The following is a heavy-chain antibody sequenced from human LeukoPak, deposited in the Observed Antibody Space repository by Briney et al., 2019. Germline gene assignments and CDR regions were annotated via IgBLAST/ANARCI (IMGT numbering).Heavy chain of an antibody. CDR1: GYTFTSYY. V-gene: IGHV1-46*03. CDR2: INPSGGST. D-gene: IGHD6-19*01. CDR3: ARSRIAVAGPPSS. J-gene: IGHJ4*02. Sequence: ASVKVSCKASGYTFTSYYMHWVRQAPGQGLEWMGIINPSGGSTSYAQKFQGRVTMTRDTSTSTVYMELSSLRSEDTAMYYCARSRIAVAGPPSSWGQGTLVTVSS.